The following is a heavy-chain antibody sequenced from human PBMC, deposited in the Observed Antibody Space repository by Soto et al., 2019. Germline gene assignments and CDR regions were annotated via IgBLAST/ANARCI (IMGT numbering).Heavy chain of an antibody. CDR2: IIGVYGAA. D-gene: IGHD1-26*01. J-gene: IGHJ4*02. CDR1: GGSLSNYA. Sequence: QVQLVQSGAEVRKPGSSVKVSCTASGGSLSNYAISWVRQAPGQGLEWMGGIIGVYGAANAGQKFQGRVTITADESTNAAYMELTSLKSEDTAVYYCARTIVGTTTAYFDSWGQGTLVIVSS. V-gene: IGHV1-69*01. CDR3: ARTIVGTTTAYFDS.